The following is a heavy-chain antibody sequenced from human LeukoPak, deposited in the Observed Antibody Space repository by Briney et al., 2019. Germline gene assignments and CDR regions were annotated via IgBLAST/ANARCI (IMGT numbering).Heavy chain of an antibody. J-gene: IGHJ4*02. CDR2: ISGSGGST. Sequence: GGSLRLSCAASGFTFSSYAMSWVRQAPGKGLEWVSAISGSGGSTYYADSVKGRFTISRDNSKNTLYLQLNSLRAEDTAVYYCAKKNGDSSGYYLYYFDYWGLGTLVTVSS. CDR1: GFTFSSYA. V-gene: IGHV3-23*01. CDR3: AKKNGDSSGYYLYYFDY. D-gene: IGHD3-22*01.